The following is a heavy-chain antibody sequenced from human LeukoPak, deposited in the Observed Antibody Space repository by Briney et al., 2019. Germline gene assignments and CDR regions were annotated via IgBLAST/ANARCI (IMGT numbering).Heavy chain of an antibody. CDR1: GFTFSSYA. Sequence: GGSLRLSCAASGFTFSSYAMSWVRQAPGKGLEWVSAISGSGGSTYYADSVKGRFTISRDNSKNTLYLQMNSLRAEDTAVYYCARDDGTLPYYYMDVWGKGTTVTVSS. CDR2: ISGSGGST. J-gene: IGHJ6*03. CDR3: ARDDGTLPYYYMDV. V-gene: IGHV3-23*01.